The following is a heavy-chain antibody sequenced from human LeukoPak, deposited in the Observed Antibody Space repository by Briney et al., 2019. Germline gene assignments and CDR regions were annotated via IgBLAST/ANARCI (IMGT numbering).Heavy chain of an antibody. D-gene: IGHD2-15*01. CDR2: ISGSGGST. CDR1: GFTFSSYA. CDR3: ATWDLTVVAAKIRAFDI. V-gene: IGHV3-23*01. J-gene: IGHJ3*02. Sequence: GGSLRLSCAASGFTFSSYAMSWVRQAPGKGLEWVSAISGSGGSTYYADSVKGRFTISRDNSKNTLYLQMNSLRAEDTAVYYCATWDLTVVAAKIRAFDIWGQGTMVTVSS.